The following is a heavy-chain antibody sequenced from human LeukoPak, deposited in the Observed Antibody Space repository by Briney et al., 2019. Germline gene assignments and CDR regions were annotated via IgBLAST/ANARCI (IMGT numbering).Heavy chain of an antibody. CDR1: GFTFSSYS. CDR3: AGYDYGTPQFHYYFDY. Sequence: GGSLRLSCAASGFTFSSYSMNWVRQAPGKGLEWVSYISSSSSTIYYADSVKGRFTISRDNAKNSLYLQMNSLRAEDTAVYYCAGYDYGTPQFHYYFDYWGQGTLVTVSS. J-gene: IGHJ4*02. D-gene: IGHD4-17*01. CDR2: ISSSSSTI. V-gene: IGHV3-48*04.